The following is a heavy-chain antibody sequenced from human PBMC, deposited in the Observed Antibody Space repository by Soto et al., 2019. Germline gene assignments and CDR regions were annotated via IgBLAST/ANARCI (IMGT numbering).Heavy chain of an antibody. CDR1: GFSLSTSGVG. CDR3: AHSNCSGGSCLLDY. J-gene: IGHJ4*02. D-gene: IGHD2-15*01. Sequence: QITLKESGPTLVKPTQTLTLTCTFSGFSLSTSGVGVGWIRQPPGKALEWLAIIYWNDDKRYSPSLKSRLTITKDTSKNQVVLTMTNMDPVDTATYYCAHSNCSGGSCLLDYWGQGTLVTVSS. V-gene: IGHV2-5*01. CDR2: IYWNDDK.